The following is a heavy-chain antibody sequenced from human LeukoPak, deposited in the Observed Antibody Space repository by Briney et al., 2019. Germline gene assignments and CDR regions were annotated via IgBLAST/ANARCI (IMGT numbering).Heavy chain of an antibody. Sequence: SETLSLTCAVYGGSFSGYYWSWIRQPPGKGLEWIGEINHSGSTNYNPSLKSRVTISVDTSKNQFSLKQSSVTAADTAVYYCARGSGWYRRYFDYWGQGTLVTVSS. D-gene: IGHD6-19*01. CDR1: GGSFSGYY. CDR3: ARGSGWYRRYFDY. CDR2: INHSGST. V-gene: IGHV4-34*01. J-gene: IGHJ4*02.